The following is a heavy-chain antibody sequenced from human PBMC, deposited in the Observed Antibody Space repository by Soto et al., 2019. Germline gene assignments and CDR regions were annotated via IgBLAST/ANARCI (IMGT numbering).Heavy chain of an antibody. Sequence: SGPTLVNPTQTLTLTCTFSGFSLSTSGVGVGWIRQPPGKALEWLALIYWNDDKRYSPSLKSRLTITKDTSKNQVVLTMTNMDPVDTATYYCAHSPWAGFWSGYHKQYYFDYWGQGTLVTVSS. CDR1: GFSLSTSGVG. J-gene: IGHJ4*02. D-gene: IGHD3-3*01. V-gene: IGHV2-5*01. CDR3: AHSPWAGFWSGYHKQYYFDY. CDR2: IYWNDDK.